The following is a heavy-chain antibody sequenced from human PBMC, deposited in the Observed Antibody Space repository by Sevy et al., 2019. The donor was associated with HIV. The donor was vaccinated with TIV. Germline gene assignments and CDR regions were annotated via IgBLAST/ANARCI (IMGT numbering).Heavy chain of an antibody. Sequence: PSETLSLTCTVSGGSISSSSYYWGWIRQPPGKGLEWIGSIYSTGSTSYNPSLKSRVTISVDTSKNQFSLRLSSVTAADTAVFYCATPRGSGWYEATGGYFDLWGRGTLVTVSS. CDR3: ATPRGSGWYEATGGYFDL. CDR2: IYSTGST. V-gene: IGHV4-39*01. CDR1: GGSISSSSYY. D-gene: IGHD6-19*01. J-gene: IGHJ2*01.